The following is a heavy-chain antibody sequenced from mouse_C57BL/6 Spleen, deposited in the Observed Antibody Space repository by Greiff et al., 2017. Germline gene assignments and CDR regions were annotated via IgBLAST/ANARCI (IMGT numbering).Heavy chain of an antibody. Sequence: ESGPGLVKPSQSLSLTCSVTGYSITSGYYWNWIRQFPGNKLEWMGYISYDGSNNYNPSLKNRISITRDTSKNQFFLKLNSVTTEDAATYYCARAGYWAMDYWGQGTSVTVSS. CDR2: ISYDGSN. CDR3: ARAGYWAMDY. CDR1: GYSITSGYY. V-gene: IGHV3-6*01. J-gene: IGHJ4*01.